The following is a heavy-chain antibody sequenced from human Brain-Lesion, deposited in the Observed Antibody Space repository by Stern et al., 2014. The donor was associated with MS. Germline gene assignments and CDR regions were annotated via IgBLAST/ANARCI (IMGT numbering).Heavy chain of an antibody. Sequence: EMQLVESGPEVKKPGESLRISCEGSGYMFGTSWVAWVRHKPGKGWEWMGRIWPGDSTTQYSPSFQGQIIMSVDKSTNTAYLQWRSLKASDNAMYYCAKQGAAAAYGLDVWGQGTSVTVSS. CDR2: IWPGDSTT. CDR1: GYMFGTSW. CDR3: AKQGAAAAYGLDV. V-gene: IGHV5-51*03. J-gene: IGHJ6*02. D-gene: IGHD6-25*01.